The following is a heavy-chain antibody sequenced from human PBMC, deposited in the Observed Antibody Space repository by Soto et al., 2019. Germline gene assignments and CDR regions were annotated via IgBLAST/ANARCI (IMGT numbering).Heavy chain of an antibody. CDR2: ISSSGSTI. D-gene: IGHD3-9*01. V-gene: IGHV3-11*01. J-gene: IGHJ4*02. Sequence: QVQLVESGGGLVKPGGSLRLSCAASGFTFSDYYMSWIRQAPGKGLEWVSYISSSGSTIYYADSVKGRFTISRDNAKNSLYLQMNSLRAEDTAVYYCARVTREEDYDILTGVLFDYWGQGTLVTVSS. CDR1: GFTFSDYY. CDR3: ARVTREEDYDILTGVLFDY.